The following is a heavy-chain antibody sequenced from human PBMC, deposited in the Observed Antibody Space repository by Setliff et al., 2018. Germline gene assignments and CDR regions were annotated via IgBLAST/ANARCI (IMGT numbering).Heavy chain of an antibody. D-gene: IGHD1-26*01. V-gene: IGHV4-59*01. Sequence: PSETLSLTCTISGGFTSSFYWSWSRQAPGKGLEWIGYVDHSGSTNFSPPLKSRSTISVDTSKTQVSFTLTSVTAADTAVYYCARDYQVGWFDPWGPGTLVTVSS. CDR2: VDHSGST. CDR3: ARDYQVGWFDP. CDR1: GGFTSSFY. J-gene: IGHJ5*02.